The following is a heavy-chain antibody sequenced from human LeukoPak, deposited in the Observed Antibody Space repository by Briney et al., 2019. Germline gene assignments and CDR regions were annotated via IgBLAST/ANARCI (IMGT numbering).Heavy chain of an antibody. CDR2: TYYRSRWYN. J-gene: IGHJ4*02. D-gene: IGHD3-10*01. Sequence: SQTLSLTCAIPGHSVSSKSAAWNWLRQSPSRGLEWLGRTYYRSRWYNDYAVSVKSRITINPDTSKNQFSLQLNSVTPDDTAVYYCARDPLPRDRGDYWGQGTLVTVSS. CDR1: GHSVSSKSAA. V-gene: IGHV6-1*01. CDR3: ARDPLPRDRGDY.